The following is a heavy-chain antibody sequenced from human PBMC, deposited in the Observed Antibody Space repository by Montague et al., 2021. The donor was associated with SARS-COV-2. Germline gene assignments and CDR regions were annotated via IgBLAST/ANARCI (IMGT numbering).Heavy chain of an antibody. Sequence: PVLVKPTQTLTLSCTFSGFSLSASGVGVGWIRQPPGKALERLALVYWXXXKRYSPSLKTRLTISKDTSKNQVVPTMTNMDPVDTATYYCARMVTIFSLGGYYYYYGMDVWGQGTTVTVSS. CDR1: GFSLSASGVG. CDR2: VYWXXXK. CDR3: ARMVTIFSLGGYYYYYGMDV. J-gene: IGHJ6*02. D-gene: IGHD3-9*01. V-gene: IGHV2-5*02.